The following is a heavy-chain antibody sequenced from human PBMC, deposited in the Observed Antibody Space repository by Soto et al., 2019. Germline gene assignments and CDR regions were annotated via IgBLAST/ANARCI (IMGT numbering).Heavy chain of an antibody. CDR3: GSERRRGHTGYQRYFQR. CDR2: ISYDGSNK. Sequence: QVQLVESGGGVVQPGRSLRLSCAASGFTFGSYAMHWVRQAPGKGLEWVALISYDGSNKYYAASVKGRFTISRDSSKKTLYRQMKGLRAEDTAVYYWGSERRRGHTGYQRYFQRWGQGTLVTVSS. V-gene: IGHV3-30-3*01. CDR1: GFTFGSYA. D-gene: IGHD3-9*01. J-gene: IGHJ1*01.